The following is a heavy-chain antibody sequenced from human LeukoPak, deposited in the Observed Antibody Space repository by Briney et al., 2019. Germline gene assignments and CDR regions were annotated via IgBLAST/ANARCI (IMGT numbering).Heavy chain of an antibody. D-gene: IGHD1-26*01. Sequence: GGSLRLSCAASGFTFSNFLMTWVRQAPGKGPEWVSAISGSGGDTYYADPVKGRFTISRDNSKITLYLQMNSLRAEDTAVYYCAKKGATTGDFDYWGQGTLVTVSS. CDR1: GFTFSNFL. CDR3: AKKGATTGDFDY. V-gene: IGHV3-23*01. CDR2: ISGSGGDT. J-gene: IGHJ4*02.